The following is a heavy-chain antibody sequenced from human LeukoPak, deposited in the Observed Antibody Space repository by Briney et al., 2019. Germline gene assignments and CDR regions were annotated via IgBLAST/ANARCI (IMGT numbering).Heavy chain of an antibody. J-gene: IGHJ4*02. Sequence: PSQTLSLTCTVSGGSISSGGYYWSWIRQHPGKGLEWIGYIYYSGSTYYNPSLKSRVTISVDTSKNQFSLKLSSVTAADTAVYYCARESRAARNPIDYWGQGTLVTVSS. CDR3: ARESRAARNPIDY. D-gene: IGHD6-6*01. CDR1: GGSISSGGYY. V-gene: IGHV4-31*03. CDR2: IYYSGST.